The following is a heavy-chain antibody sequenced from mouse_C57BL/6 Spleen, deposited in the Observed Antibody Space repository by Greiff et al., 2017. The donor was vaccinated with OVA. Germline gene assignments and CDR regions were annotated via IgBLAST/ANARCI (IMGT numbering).Heavy chain of an antibody. CDR2: INYDGSST. CDR1: GFTFSDYY. J-gene: IGHJ2*01. CDR3: ARVRTGFDY. V-gene: IGHV5-16*01. Sequence: EVNLVESEGGLVQPGSSMKLSCTASGFTFSDYYMAWVRQVPEKGLEWVANINYDGSSTYYLDSLKSRFIISRDNAKNILYLQMSSLKSEDTATYYCARVRTGFDYWGQGTTLTVSS.